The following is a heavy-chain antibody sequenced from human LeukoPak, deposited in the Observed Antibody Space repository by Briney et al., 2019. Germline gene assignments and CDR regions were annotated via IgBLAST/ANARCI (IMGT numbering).Heavy chain of an antibody. Sequence: PGGSLRLSCAASGFTFSSYAMSWVRQAPGKGLEWVSVISGSGGTAYYADSVKGRFTISRDNAKNSLYLQMNSLRAEDTAVYYCARDAHPLSRYCSSTSCLQNWFDPWGQGTLVTVSS. J-gene: IGHJ5*02. CDR1: GFTFSSYA. V-gene: IGHV3-23*01. CDR2: ISGSGGTA. D-gene: IGHD2-2*01. CDR3: ARDAHPLSRYCSSTSCLQNWFDP.